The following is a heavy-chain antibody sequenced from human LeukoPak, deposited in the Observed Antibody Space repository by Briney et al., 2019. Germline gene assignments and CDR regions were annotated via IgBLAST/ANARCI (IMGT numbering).Heavy chain of an antibody. CDR1: GFTFSSYD. CDR2: IGTASEI. J-gene: IGHJ2*01. CDR3: ARAAYSSTWYSRYFDL. Sequence: GGSLRLSCAASGFTFSSYDIHWVRQATGKGLEWVSGIGTASEIYYPGSVKGRFTISREYAKNSLYLQMNSLRAGDTAVYYCARAAYSSTWYSRYFDLWGRGTLVTVSS. V-gene: IGHV3-13*01. D-gene: IGHD6-13*01.